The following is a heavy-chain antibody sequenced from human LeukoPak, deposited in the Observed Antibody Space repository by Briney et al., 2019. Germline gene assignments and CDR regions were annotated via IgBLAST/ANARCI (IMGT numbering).Heavy chain of an antibody. CDR2: MNPNSGNT. V-gene: IGHV1-8*01. D-gene: IGHD2-15*01. CDR1: GYTFTSYD. J-gene: IGHJ6*02. Sequence: ASVKVSCKASGYTFTSYDINWVRQATGQGLEWMGWMNPNSGNTGYAQKFQGRVTMTRNTSISTAYMELSSLRSEDTAVYYCAGSCGVAADKCYYYYGMDVWGQGTTVTVSS. CDR3: AGSCGVAADKCYYYYGMDV.